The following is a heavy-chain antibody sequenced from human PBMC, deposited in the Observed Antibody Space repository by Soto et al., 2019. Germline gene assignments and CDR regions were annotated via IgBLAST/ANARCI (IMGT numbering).Heavy chain of an antibody. V-gene: IGHV4-31*03. Sequence: QVQLQESGPGLVKPSQTLSLTCTVSGGSISSGDYYWSWIRQHPGKGLEWIGYIYYSGSTDYNPSLKSRVTISVDTSKNQSSRKLSSVTAADTAVYYCARWWSGSRQGFDPWGQGTLVTVSS. CDR2: IYYSGST. D-gene: IGHD1-26*01. CDR1: GGSISSGDYY. CDR3: ARWWSGSRQGFDP. J-gene: IGHJ5*02.